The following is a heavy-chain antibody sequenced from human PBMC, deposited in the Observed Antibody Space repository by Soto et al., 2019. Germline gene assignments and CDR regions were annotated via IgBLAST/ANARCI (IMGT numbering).Heavy chain of an antibody. V-gene: IGHV4-34*01. CDR2: VSHSGST. Sequence: QVQLQQWGAGLLMPSETLSLTCADYGGSLSGYYWSWIRQPPGKGLEWIGEVSHSGSTDYNPSLRSRVTISVDTSKNPFSLNLSSVTAADTAVYYCARESFYRLIEYWGQGTLVSVST. D-gene: IGHD3-16*02. CDR1: GGSLSGYY. CDR3: ARESFYRLIEY. J-gene: IGHJ4*02.